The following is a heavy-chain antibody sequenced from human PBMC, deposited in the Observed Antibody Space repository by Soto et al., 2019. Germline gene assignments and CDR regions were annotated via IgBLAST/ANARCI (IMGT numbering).Heavy chain of an antibody. V-gene: IGHV1-2*02. J-gene: IGHJ5*02. CDR2: INPNSGGT. CDR1: GYTFTAYY. CDR3: ARAARQGNWFAP. D-gene: IGHD6-6*01. Sequence: ASVKVSCKASGYTFTAYYMHWVRQAPGQGLEWVGWINPNSGGTNYAQKFQGRVTMTRDTSTSTAYMELSRPRCAATAVSYCARAARQGNWFAPWGQGTRVPVPS.